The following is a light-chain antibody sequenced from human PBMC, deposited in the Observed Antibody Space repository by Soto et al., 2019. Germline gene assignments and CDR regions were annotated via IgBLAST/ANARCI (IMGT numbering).Light chain of an antibody. CDR2: GAS. CDR3: QQYGSSPSL. V-gene: IGKV3-20*01. CDR1: QSVSSSY. J-gene: IGKJ3*01. Sequence: EIVLTQSPGTLSLSPGERATLSCRASQSVSSSYLAWYQQKPGQAPRLLIYGASSRATGIPDRFSGSGSGTDFTLTISRLEPEDFAVYYCQQYGSSPSLFGPGTKVDIK.